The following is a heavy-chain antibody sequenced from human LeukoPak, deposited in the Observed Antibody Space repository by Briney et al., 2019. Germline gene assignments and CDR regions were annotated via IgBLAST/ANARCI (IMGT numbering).Heavy chain of an antibody. CDR1: GFTFSNYG. CDR3: AKGPGSPAGLRMDV. J-gene: IGHJ6*02. Sequence: GGSLRLSCAASGFTFSNYGVHWVRQAPGKGLEWVAVISYDGSLKYYGDSVKGRFTISRDNSKNTLYLQMNSLRAEDTAVYYWAKGPGSPAGLRMDVWGQGTTVTVSS. CDR2: ISYDGSLK. D-gene: IGHD3-10*01. V-gene: IGHV3-30*18.